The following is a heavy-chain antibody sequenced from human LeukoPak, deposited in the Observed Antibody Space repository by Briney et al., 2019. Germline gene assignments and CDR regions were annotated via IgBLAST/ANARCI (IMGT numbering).Heavy chain of an antibody. CDR3: ASRSNSGYEFFDY. V-gene: IGHV5-51*01. J-gene: IGHJ4*02. CDR2: IYPGDSDT. D-gene: IGHD5-12*01. CDR1: GGSISSYY. Sequence: ETLSLTCTVSGGSISSYYWSWIRQPPGKGLEWMGIIYPGDSDTRYSPSFQGQVTISADKSISTAYLQWSSLKASDTAMYYCASRSNSGYEFFDYWGQGTLVTVSS.